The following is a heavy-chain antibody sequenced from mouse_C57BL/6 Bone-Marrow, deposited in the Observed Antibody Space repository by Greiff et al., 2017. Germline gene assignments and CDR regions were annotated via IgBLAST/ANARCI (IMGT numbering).Heavy chain of an antibody. CDR1: GYTFTSYG. CDR3: ARSSYGSSYGGY. V-gene: IGHV1-81*01. CDR2: IYPRSGNT. Sequence: VQGVESGAELARPGASVKLSCKASGYTFTSYGISWVKQRTGQGLEWIGEIYPRSGNTYYNEKFKGKATLTADKSSSTAYMELRSLTSEDSAVYFCARSSYGSSYGGYWGQGTTLTVSS. J-gene: IGHJ2*01. D-gene: IGHD1-1*01.